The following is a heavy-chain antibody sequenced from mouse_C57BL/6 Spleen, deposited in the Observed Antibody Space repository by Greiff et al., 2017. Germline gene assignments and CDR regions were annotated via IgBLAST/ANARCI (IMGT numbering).Heavy chain of an antibody. V-gene: IGHV5-17*01. CDR1: GFTFSDYG. D-gene: IGHD1-1*01. Sequence: EVQGVESGGGLVKPGGSLKLSCAASGFTFSDYGMHWVRQAPEKGLEWVAYISSGSSTIYYADTVKGRFTISRDNAKNTLFLQMTSLRSEDTAMYYCARPYYYGSSDYAMDYWGQGTSVTVSS. CDR2: ISSGSSTI. CDR3: ARPYYYGSSDYAMDY. J-gene: IGHJ4*01.